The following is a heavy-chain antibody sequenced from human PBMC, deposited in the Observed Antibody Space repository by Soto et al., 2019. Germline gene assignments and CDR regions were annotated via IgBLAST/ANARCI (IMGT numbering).Heavy chain of an antibody. D-gene: IGHD3-9*01. V-gene: IGHV4-59*01. CDR1: GGSISSYY. Sequence: PSETLSLTCTVSGGSISSYYWSWVRQPPGKGLEWIGYIYYSGSTNYNPSLKSRVTISVDTSKNQFSLKLSSVTAADTAVYYCARAIYDNYYDILTGHDYRGQRTPVTVSS. J-gene: IGHJ4*02. CDR2: IYYSGST. CDR3: ARAIYDNYYDILTGHDY.